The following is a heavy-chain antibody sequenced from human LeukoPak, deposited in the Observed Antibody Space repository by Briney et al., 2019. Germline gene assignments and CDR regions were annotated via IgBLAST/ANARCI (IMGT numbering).Heavy chain of an antibody. CDR3: ARSLSIRRSFWFDP. Sequence: SETLSLTCTVSDSSISSGYYWGWIRQPPGKGLEWIGEINHSGSTNYNPSLKSRVTISVDTSKNQFSLKLSSVTAADTAVYYCARSLSIRRSFWFDPWGQGTLVTVSS. CDR1: DSSISSGYY. V-gene: IGHV4-38-2*02. CDR2: INHSGST. D-gene: IGHD3-16*02. J-gene: IGHJ5*02.